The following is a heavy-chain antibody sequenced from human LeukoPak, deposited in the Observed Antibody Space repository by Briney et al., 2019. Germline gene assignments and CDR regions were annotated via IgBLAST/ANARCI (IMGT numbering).Heavy chain of an antibody. CDR2: INPNSGGT. CDR3: ARVGEVGYSGYDTPFDY. V-gene: IGHV1-2*04. Sequence: ASVKVSCKASGYTFTGYYMHWVRQAPGQGLEWMGWINPNSGGTNYAQKFQGWVTMTRDTSISTAYMELSRLRSDDTAVYYCARVGEVGYSGYDTPFDYWGQGTLVTVSS. J-gene: IGHJ4*02. CDR1: GYTFTGYY. D-gene: IGHD5-12*01.